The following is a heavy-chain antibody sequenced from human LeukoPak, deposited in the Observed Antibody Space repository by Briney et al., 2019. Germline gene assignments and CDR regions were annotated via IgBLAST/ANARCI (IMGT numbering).Heavy chain of an antibody. J-gene: IGHJ1*01. CDR1: GYTFTGYY. CDR3: ARVGRYCSGGSCYSGNVYFQH. Sequence: ASVKVSCKASGYTFTGYYMHWVRLAPGQGLEWMGWINPNSGGTNYAQKFQGRVTMTRDTSISTAYMELSRLRSDDTAVYYCARVGRYCSGGSCYSGNVYFQHWGQGTLVTVSS. CDR2: INPNSGGT. V-gene: IGHV1-2*02. D-gene: IGHD2-15*01.